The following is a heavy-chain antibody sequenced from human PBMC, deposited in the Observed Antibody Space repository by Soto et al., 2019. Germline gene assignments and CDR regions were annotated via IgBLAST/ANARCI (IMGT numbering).Heavy chain of an antibody. J-gene: IGHJ5*02. CDR1: GFTFSSYW. CDR3: ARDLYYDFWSGYDNWFDP. V-gene: IGHV3-7*01. D-gene: IGHD3-3*01. Sequence: EVQLVESGGGLVQPGGSLRLSCAASGFTFSSYWMSWVRQAPGKGLEWVANIKQDGSEKYYVDSVKGRFTISRDNAKNSLYLQMNSLRAEDTAVYYCARDLYYDFWSGYDNWFDPRGQGTLVTVSS. CDR2: IKQDGSEK.